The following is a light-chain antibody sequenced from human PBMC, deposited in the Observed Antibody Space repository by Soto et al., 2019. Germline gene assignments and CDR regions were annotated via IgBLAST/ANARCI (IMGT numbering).Light chain of an antibody. CDR2: TTS. V-gene: IGKV1-12*01. J-gene: IGKJ1*01. Sequence: DIQMTQSQSSVCALEPHRVTIHCRGRASERDSVDWDQHKPETAHKPLFSTTSALEEGTAIRFRCSATGTEFALTLTSLHPEDFATYYCQQANSFPPSTFGQGTKVDIK. CDR1: ASERDS. CDR3: QQANSFPPST.